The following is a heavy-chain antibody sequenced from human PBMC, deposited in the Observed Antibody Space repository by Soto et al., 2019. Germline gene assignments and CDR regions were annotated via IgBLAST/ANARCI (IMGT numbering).Heavy chain of an antibody. D-gene: IGHD3-22*01. CDR3: AKKYSIVVVNYFDY. V-gene: IGHV3-23*01. J-gene: IGHJ4*02. Sequence: PGGSLRLSCAASGFTFSSYAMRWVRQAPGKGLEWVSAISGSGGSTYYADSVKGRFTISRDNSKNTLYLQMNSLRAEDTAVYYCAKKYSIVVVNYFDYWGQGTLVTVSS. CDR2: ISGSGGST. CDR1: GFTFSSYA.